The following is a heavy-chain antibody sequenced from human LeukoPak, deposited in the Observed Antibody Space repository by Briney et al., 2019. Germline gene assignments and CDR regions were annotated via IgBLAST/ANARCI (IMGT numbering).Heavy chain of an antibody. Sequence: GASVKVSCKVSGYTLTELSMHWVRQAPGKGLEWMGGFDPEDGETIYAQKFQGRVTMTEDTSTDTAYMELSSLRSEDTAVYYYATGRWELQGMIFDYWGQGTLVTVSS. J-gene: IGHJ4*02. CDR1: GYTLTELS. V-gene: IGHV1-24*01. CDR2: FDPEDGET. CDR3: ATGRWELQGMIFDY. D-gene: IGHD1-26*01.